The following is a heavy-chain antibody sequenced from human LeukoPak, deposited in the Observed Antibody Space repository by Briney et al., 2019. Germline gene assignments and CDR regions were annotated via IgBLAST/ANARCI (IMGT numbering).Heavy chain of an antibody. V-gene: IGHV1-69*04. Sequence: SVKVSCKASGGTFSSYAISWVRQAPGQGLEWMGRIIPILGIANYAQKFQGRVTITADKSTSTAYMELSSLRSEDTAVYYCARGDYYDSSGYQFDYWGQGTLVTVSS. CDR2: IIPILGIA. D-gene: IGHD3-22*01. J-gene: IGHJ4*02. CDR3: ARGDYYDSSGYQFDY. CDR1: GGTFSSYA.